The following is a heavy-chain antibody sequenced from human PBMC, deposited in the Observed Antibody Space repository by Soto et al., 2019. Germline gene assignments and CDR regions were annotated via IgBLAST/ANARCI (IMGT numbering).Heavy chain of an antibody. CDR1: GGSISSSSYY. V-gene: IGHV4-39*01. Sequence: QLQLQESGPGLVKPSETLSLTCTVSGGSISSSSYYWGWIRQPPGKGLEWIGSIYYSGSTYYNPSLKSRVTISVDTTNNQFSLKLSSVTAADTAVDYCARSIRSSGYYYVPYYYYGMDVWGQGTTVTVSS. D-gene: IGHD3-22*01. CDR3: ARSIRSSGYYYVPYYYYGMDV. CDR2: IYYSGST. J-gene: IGHJ6*02.